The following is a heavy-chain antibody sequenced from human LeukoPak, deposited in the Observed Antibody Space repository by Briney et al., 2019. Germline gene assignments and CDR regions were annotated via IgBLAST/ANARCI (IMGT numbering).Heavy chain of an antibody. J-gene: IGHJ4*02. CDR2: IWYDGSNK. D-gene: IGHD2-21*02. Sequence: GGSLRLSCAASGFTFSSYGMHWVRQAPGKGLEWVAVIWYDGSNKYYADSVKGRFTISRDNSKNTLYLQMNSLRAEDTAVYYCAREDPLTAHFDYWGQGTLVTVSS. CDR1: GFTFSSYG. V-gene: IGHV3-33*01. CDR3: AREDPLTAHFDY.